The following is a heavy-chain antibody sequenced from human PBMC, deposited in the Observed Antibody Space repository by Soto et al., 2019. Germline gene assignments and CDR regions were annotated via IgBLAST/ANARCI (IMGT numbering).Heavy chain of an antibody. J-gene: IGHJ6*03. CDR2: ISGSSGST. CDR1: GFTFSSYA. CDR3: ASFRVPYSSSWDYYYYMDV. D-gene: IGHD6-13*01. V-gene: IGHV3-23*01. Sequence: GGSLRLSCAASGFTFSSYAMSWVRQAPGKGLEWVSAISGSSGSTYYADSVKGRFTISRDNSKNTLYLQMNSLRAEDTAVYYCASFRVPYSSSWDYYYYMDVWGKGTTVTVSS.